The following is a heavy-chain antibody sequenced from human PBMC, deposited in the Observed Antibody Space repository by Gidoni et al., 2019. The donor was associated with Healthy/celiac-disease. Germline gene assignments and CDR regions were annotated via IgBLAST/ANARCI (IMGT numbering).Heavy chain of an antibody. CDR3: ARILGNWNYVLNWFDP. D-gene: IGHD1-7*01. Sequence: QVTLKESGPVLVKPTETLTLTCTVSGFSLSNARMGVSWIRQPPGKALEWLAHSFSNDEKSYSTSLKSRLTISKETSKSQVVLTMTNMDPVDTATYYWARILGNWNYVLNWFDPWGQGTLVTVSS. CDR2: SFSNDEK. J-gene: IGHJ5*02. CDR1: GFSLSNARMG. V-gene: IGHV2-26*01.